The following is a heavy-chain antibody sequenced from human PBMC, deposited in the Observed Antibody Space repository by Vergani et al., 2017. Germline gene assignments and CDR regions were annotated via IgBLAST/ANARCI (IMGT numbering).Heavy chain of an antibody. CDR1: GYSFTSYW. V-gene: IGHV5-51*01. J-gene: IGHJ6*02. CDR2: IYPGDSDT. CDR3: ARVHSSGYSGDYYYVMDV. Sequence: EVQLVQSGAEVKKPGESLKISCKGSGYSFTSYWIGLVRQMPGKGLEWMGIIYPGDSDTRYSPSFQGQVTISADKSISTAYLQWSSLKASDTAMYYCARVHSSGYSGDYYYVMDVWGQGTTVTVSS. D-gene: IGHD3-22*01.